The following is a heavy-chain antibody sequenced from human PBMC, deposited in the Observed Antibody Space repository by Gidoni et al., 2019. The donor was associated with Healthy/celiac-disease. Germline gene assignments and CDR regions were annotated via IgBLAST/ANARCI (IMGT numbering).Heavy chain of an antibody. Sequence: QVQLQESGPGLVKPSETLSLTCTVSGGSISSYYWSWIRQPPGKGLEWIGYIYYSGSTNYNPSLKSRVTISVDTSKNQFSLKLSSVTAADTAVYYCARHFGSARHNWFDPWGQGTLVTVSS. CDR3: ARHFGSARHNWFDP. CDR2: IYYSGST. V-gene: IGHV4-59*01. CDR1: GGSISSYY. J-gene: IGHJ5*02. D-gene: IGHD6-6*01.